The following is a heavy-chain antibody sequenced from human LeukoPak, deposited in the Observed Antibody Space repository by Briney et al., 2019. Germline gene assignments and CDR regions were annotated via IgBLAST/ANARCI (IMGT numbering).Heavy chain of an antibody. Sequence: SETLSLTCTVSGGSISSGDYYWSWIRQPPGKGLEWIGYIYYSGSTYYNPSLKSRVTISVDTSKNRFSLKLSSVTAADTAVYSCASARSRSPLNWFDPWGQGTLVTVSS. CDR3: ASARSRSPLNWFDP. CDR2: IYYSGST. D-gene: IGHD3-10*01. CDR1: GGSISSGDYY. J-gene: IGHJ5*02. V-gene: IGHV4-30-4*08.